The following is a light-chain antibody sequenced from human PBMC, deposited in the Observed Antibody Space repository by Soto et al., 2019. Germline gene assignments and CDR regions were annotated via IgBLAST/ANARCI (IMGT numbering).Light chain of an antibody. J-gene: IGKJ1*01. CDR1: QSISSW. V-gene: IGKV1-5*01. Sequence: DIQMTQSPSTLSASVGDRVTITCRASQSISSWLAWYQQKPGKAPKLLIYDASSLESGVPSRSSGSGSGTDFTLTISSLHPEDFATFYCQESATTRWAFGQGTMVDVK. CDR2: DAS. CDR3: QESATTRWA.